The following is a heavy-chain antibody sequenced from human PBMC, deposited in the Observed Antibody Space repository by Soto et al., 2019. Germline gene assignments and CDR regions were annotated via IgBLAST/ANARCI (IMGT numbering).Heavy chain of an antibody. CDR3: AREYSRSWYLNP. J-gene: IGHJ5*02. V-gene: IGHV3-23*01. CDR1: GFIWSSYD. CDR2: ILVDGRT. D-gene: IGHD6-13*01. Sequence: VGSLRLSFAASGFIWSSYDMSWVRQAPGKGLEWVSTILVDGRTFYVDSVKGRFTISRDNAKNTLYLQMNSLRAENTAVYYCAREYSRSWYLNPWGQGTVVGVS.